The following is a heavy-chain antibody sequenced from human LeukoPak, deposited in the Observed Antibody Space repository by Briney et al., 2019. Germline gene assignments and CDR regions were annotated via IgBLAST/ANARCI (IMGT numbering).Heavy chain of an antibody. J-gene: IGHJ4*02. CDR3: AGGLGDYGDYVDY. D-gene: IGHD4-17*01. CDR2: MNPNSGNT. V-gene: IGHV1-8*01. CDR1: GYTFTSYD. Sequence: ASVKVXXXASGYTFTSYDINWVRQATGQGLEXXGWMNPNSGNTGYAQKFQGRVTMTRNTSISTAYMELSSLRSEDTAVYYCAGGLGDYGDYVDYWGQGTLVTVSS.